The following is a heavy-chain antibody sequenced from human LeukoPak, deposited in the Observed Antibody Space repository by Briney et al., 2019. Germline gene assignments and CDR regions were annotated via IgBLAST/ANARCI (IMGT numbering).Heavy chain of an antibody. CDR1: GHTFTSYY. J-gene: IGHJ6*02. V-gene: IGHV1-46*01. Sequence: ASVKVSCKASGHTFTSYYMHRVRQAPGQGLEWMGIINPSGGSTSYAQKFQGRVTMTRDTSTSTVYMELSSLRSEDTAVYYCARADSSSWYLRHYYGMDVWGQGTTVTVSS. CDR3: ARADSSSWYLRHYYGMDV. CDR2: INPSGGST. D-gene: IGHD6-13*01.